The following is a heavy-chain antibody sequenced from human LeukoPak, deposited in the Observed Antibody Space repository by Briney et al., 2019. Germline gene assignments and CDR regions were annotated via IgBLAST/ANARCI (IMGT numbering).Heavy chain of an antibody. Sequence: GASVKVSCKASGGTFSSYAIIWVRQAPGQGLEWMGGIIPIFGTANYAQKFQGRVTITTDESTSTAYMELSSLRSEDTAVYYCARAMDTGDQLLFHRWGQGTLVTVSS. CDR2: IIPIFGTA. V-gene: IGHV1-69*05. D-gene: IGHD2-2*01. CDR1: GGTFSSYA. CDR3: ARAMDTGDQLLFHR. J-gene: IGHJ4*02.